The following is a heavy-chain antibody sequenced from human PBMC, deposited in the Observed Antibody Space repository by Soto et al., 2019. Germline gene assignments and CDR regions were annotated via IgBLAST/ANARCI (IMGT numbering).Heavy chain of an antibody. CDR2: INHSGST. J-gene: IGHJ6*02. Sequence: SETLSLTCAVYGGSFSGYYWSWIRQPPGKGLEWIGEINHSGSTNYNPSLKSRVTISVDTSKNQFSLKLSSVTAADTAVYYCARFSGISYYGMYVRAQRTTVTVS. CDR3: ARFSGISYYGMYV. CDR1: GGSFSGYY. V-gene: IGHV4-34*01. D-gene: IGHD3-10*01.